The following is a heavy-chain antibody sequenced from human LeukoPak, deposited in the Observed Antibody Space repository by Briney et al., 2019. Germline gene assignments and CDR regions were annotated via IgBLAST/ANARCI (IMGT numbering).Heavy chain of an antibody. CDR2: IYYSGST. D-gene: IGHD3-10*01. Sequence: PSETLSLTRTVSGGSISSYYWSWIRQPPGKGLEWIGYIYYSGSTNYNPSLKSRVTISVDTSKNQFSLKLSSVTAADTAVYYCARFGSGSYGYYYYYYGMDVWGQGTTVTVSS. V-gene: IGHV4-59*08. CDR3: ARFGSGSYGYYYYYYGMDV. CDR1: GGSISSYY. J-gene: IGHJ6*02.